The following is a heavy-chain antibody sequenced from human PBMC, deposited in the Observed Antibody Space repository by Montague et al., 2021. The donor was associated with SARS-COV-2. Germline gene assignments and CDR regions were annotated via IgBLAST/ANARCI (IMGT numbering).Heavy chain of an antibody. Sequence: SETLSLTCTVSAGSINNYYWSWIRQSAGKGLEWIGRIYPSGDTNYNPSLKSRVTVSVDTSKSQFSLNLNSLTVADTAVYHCASSYGSGYYGFDYWGQGIPVTVSS. D-gene: IGHD3-10*01. CDR2: IYPSGDT. V-gene: IGHV4-4*07. J-gene: IGHJ4*02. CDR3: ASSYGSGYYGFDY. CDR1: AGSINNYY.